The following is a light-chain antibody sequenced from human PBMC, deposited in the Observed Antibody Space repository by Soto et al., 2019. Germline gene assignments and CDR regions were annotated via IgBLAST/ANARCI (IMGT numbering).Light chain of an antibody. CDR1: TGAVTSAYY. CDR2: STT. Sequence: QTVVTQEPSLTVSPGGTVTLTCASSTGAVTSAYYPTWFQQKPGQAPRALIYSTTYKHSWTPARFLGSLLGGRAALTLSGVQPEDEAEYYCLLYYGGARVFGGGTKLTVL. V-gene: IGLV7-43*01. CDR3: LLYYGGARV. J-gene: IGLJ2*01.